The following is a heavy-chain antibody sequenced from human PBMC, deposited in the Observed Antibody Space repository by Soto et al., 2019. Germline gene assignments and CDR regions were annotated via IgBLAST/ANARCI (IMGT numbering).Heavy chain of an antibody. D-gene: IGHD3-16*02. CDR2: IYPGDSDT. CDR1: GYSFTSYW. Sequence: PGESLKISCKGSGYSFTSYWIGWVRQMPGKGLEWMGIIYPGDSDTRYSPSFQGQVTISADKSIITAYLQWSSLKASDTAMYYCAIHEYGLIGYYYYGMDVWGQGTTVTVSS. J-gene: IGHJ6*02. CDR3: AIHEYGLIGYYYYGMDV. V-gene: IGHV5-51*01.